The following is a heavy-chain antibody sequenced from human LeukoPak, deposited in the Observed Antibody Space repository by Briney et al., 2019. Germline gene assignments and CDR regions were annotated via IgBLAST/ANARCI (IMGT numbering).Heavy chain of an antibody. V-gene: IGHV1-24*01. CDR2: FDPEDGET. J-gene: IGHJ5*02. Sequence: ASVKVSCKVSGYTLTELSMHWVRQAPGKGLEWMGGFDPEDGETIYAQKFQGRVTMTEDTSTDTAYMELSSLRSEDTAVYYCAIPSTVTIGFDPWGQGTLVTVSS. D-gene: IGHD4-11*01. CDR1: GYTLTELS. CDR3: AIPSTVTIGFDP.